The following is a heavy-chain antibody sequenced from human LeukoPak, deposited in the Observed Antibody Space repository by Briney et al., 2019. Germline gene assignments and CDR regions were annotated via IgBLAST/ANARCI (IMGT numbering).Heavy chain of an antibody. V-gene: IGHV3-21*01. Sequence: GGSLRLSCAASGFTFSSYSMNWVRQAPGKGLEWVSSISSSSSYIYYADSVKGRFTISRDNAKNSLYLQMNSLRAEDTAVYYCARDHSRGATLFDYWGQGTLVTVSS. D-gene: IGHD5-18*01. J-gene: IGHJ4*02. CDR2: ISSSSSYI. CDR3: ARDHSRGATLFDY. CDR1: GFTFSSYS.